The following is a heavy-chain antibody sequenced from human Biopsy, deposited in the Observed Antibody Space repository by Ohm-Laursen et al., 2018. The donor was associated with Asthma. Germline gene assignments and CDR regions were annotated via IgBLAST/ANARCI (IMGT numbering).Heavy chain of an antibody. Sequence: SLRLSCSASGFTFADYGMHWVRHAPGKGLEWVSGISWNSGSIGYADSVKGRFTISRDNAKNSLYLQMNRLRVEDTALYYCAKASLGDIGKDYWGQGTLVTVSS. D-gene: IGHD2-21*01. CDR3: AKASLGDIGKDY. CDR2: ISWNSGSI. V-gene: IGHV3-9*01. J-gene: IGHJ4*02. CDR1: GFTFADYG.